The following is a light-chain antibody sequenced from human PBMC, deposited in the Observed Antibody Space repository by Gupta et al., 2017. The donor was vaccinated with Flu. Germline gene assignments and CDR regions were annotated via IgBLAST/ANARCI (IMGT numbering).Light chain of an antibody. J-gene: IGKJ5*01. CDR3: QQENNCPLS. Sequence: PASLSCAPAERGTRPCCGGRRISSNLAWYQQKPGRAPRLLIYVAATSSTTIPAGFSGSGCGAHYTLTISSRQSEDFAVYYCQQENNCPLSFGEGTPLEIK. CDR2: VAA. CDR1: RRISSN. V-gene: IGKV3-15*01.